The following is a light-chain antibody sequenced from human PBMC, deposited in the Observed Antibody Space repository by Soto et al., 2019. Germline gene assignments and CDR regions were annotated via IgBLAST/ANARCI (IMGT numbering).Light chain of an antibody. CDR2: DAS. CDR3: QQYNSYSAWT. V-gene: IGKV1-5*01. Sequence: DIQMTQSPSTLSASVGDRVTITCRASQSISSWLAWYQQKPGKAPKLLIYDASSLESGVPSRFSGSGSGTEFTLTISSLQPDDFATYYCQQYNSYSAWTXGXGTKVEXK. CDR1: QSISSW. J-gene: IGKJ1*01.